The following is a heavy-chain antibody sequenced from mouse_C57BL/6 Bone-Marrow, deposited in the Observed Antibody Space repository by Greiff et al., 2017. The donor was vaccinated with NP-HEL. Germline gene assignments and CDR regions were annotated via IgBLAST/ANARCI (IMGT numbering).Heavy chain of an antibody. V-gene: IGHV14-3*01. CDR3: TRLRRGLAY. CDR1: GFTITNSY. CDR2: IDPANGNT. D-gene: IGHD2-12*01. Sequence: VQLQQSVAELVRPGASVKLSCTASGFTITNSYMHWVKQRPEQGLEWIGMIDPANGNTNYAPKFQGKATITADTSSNTAYLQLSSLTSEDSAIFYCTRLRRGLAYWGQGTLVTVSA. J-gene: IGHJ3*01.